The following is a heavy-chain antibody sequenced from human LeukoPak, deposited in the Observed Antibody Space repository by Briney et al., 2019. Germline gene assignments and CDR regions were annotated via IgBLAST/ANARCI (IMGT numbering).Heavy chain of an antibody. V-gene: IGHV1-69*05. D-gene: IGHD6-13*01. CDR3: ASFKGSSRYRGFDY. J-gene: IGHJ4*02. CDR1: GGTFSSYA. CDR2: IIPIFGTA. Sequence: ASVKVSCKASGGTFSSYAISWVRQAPGQGLEWMGGIIPIFGTANYAQKFQGRVTITTDESTSTAYMELSSLRSEDTAVYYCASFKGSSRYRGFDYWGQGTLATVSS.